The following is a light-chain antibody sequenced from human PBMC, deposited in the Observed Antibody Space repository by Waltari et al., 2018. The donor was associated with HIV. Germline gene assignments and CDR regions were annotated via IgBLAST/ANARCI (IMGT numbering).Light chain of an antibody. J-gene: IGKJ1*01. CDR2: GGS. Sequence: ENVLTQSPGPLSLSPGDTATLSCRASQSVTTNFLAWYQQKLGQAPRLLIYGGSNRATGISDRFSGSGSETDFTLTISRLEPEDFAVYYCHQYSSSYQTFGQGTKVEI. CDR1: QSVTTNF. V-gene: IGKV3-20*01. CDR3: HQYSSSYQT.